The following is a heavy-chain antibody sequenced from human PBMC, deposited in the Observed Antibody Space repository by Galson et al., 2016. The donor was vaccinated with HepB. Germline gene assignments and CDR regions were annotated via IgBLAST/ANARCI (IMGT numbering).Heavy chain of an antibody. V-gene: IGHV4-39*01. CDR1: GGSISSSSYY. Sequence: SETLSLTCTVSGGSISSSSYYWGWIRQPPGKGLEWIGNIYYSGITYYTPSLKSRVTISVDTSKKQFSLKLSSVTAADTAVYYCAKTRYSSSHYYYGMDVWGQGTTVTVSS. J-gene: IGHJ6*02. CDR2: IYYSGIT. D-gene: IGHD6-6*01. CDR3: AKTRYSSSHYYYGMDV.